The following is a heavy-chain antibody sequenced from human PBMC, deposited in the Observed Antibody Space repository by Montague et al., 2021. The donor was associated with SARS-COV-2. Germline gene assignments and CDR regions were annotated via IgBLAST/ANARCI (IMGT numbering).Heavy chain of an antibody. CDR1: GGSISSGSYY. V-gene: IGHV4-61*01. CDR3: AREGRWNWFDP. CDR2: IYYSGST. J-gene: IGHJ5*02. D-gene: IGHD5-24*01. Sequence: SETLSLTCTVSGGSISSGSYYWSWIRQPPGKGLEWIGYIYYSGSTNYNPSLKSRVTISVDTSKNQFSLKLSSVTAADTAVYYCAREGRWNWFDPWGQGTLVTVSS.